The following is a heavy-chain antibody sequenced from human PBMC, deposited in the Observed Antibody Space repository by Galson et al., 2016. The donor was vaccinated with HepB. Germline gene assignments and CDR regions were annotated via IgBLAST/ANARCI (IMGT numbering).Heavy chain of an antibody. CDR1: GFMFRYSW. CDR2: IKEDGSEK. D-gene: IGHD2/OR15-2a*01. J-gene: IGHJ4*02. CDR3: ARDRGATYFSYS. V-gene: IGHV3-7*01. Sequence: SLRLSCAASGFMFRYSWMTWVRQAPGKGLEWVANIKEDGSEKFYVDSVKGRFTISRDNAKSSLYLQMNSLRVEDTAVYFCARDRGATYFSYSWGQGTLVTVSS.